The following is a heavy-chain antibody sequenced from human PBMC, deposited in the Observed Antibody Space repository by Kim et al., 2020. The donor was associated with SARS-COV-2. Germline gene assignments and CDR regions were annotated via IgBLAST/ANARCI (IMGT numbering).Heavy chain of an antibody. D-gene: IGHD2-15*01. CDR3: ARGYWPGYVDP. CDR1: GGSISSYY. V-gene: IGHV4-59*13. Sequence: SETLSLTCTVSGGSISSYYWSWIRQPPGKGLEWIGYIYYSGSTNYNPSLKSRVTISVDTSKNQFSLKLSSVTAADTAVYYCARGYWPGYVDPWGQGTLVTVSS. CDR2: IYYSGST. J-gene: IGHJ5*02.